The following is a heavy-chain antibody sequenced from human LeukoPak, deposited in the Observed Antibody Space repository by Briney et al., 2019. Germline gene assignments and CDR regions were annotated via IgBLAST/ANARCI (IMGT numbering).Heavy chain of an antibody. CDR2: ISASGGYT. J-gene: IGHJ4*02. V-gene: IGHV3-23*01. CDR1: GFTFTTYA. CDR3: ARTSGSPYYFDF. Sequence: GGSLRLSCAASGFTFTTYAMSWVRQAPGKGLEWVSDISASGGYTVYADSVKGRFTISRDNSKNTVYLQMNSLSPDDTAVYYCARTSGSPYYFDFWGQGTLVTVSS. D-gene: IGHD5-12*01.